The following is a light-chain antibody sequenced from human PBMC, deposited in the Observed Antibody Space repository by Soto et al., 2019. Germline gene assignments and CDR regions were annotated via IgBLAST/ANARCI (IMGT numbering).Light chain of an antibody. CDR3: QHYDNWPPWT. V-gene: IGKV3-15*01. CDR2: GAS. J-gene: IGKJ1*01. Sequence: EIVLTQSPGTLSLSPGDRATHSCRASESVTSRYLAWYQQKRGQAPRLLIYGASTRATGIPARFSGSGSGTEFTLTISSLQSEDFALYYCQHYDNWPPWTVGQGTKVDI. CDR1: ESVTSR.